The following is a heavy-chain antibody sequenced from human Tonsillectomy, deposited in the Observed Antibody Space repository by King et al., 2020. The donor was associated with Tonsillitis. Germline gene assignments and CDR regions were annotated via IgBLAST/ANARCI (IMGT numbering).Heavy chain of an antibody. Sequence: DVQLVESGGGLVQPGGSLRLSCAASGFTFSSYWMSWVRQAPGKGLEWVANIKQDGSEKYYVDSVKGRFTISRDNAKNSLYLQMNSLRAEDTAVYYCARVRFLEWPFGWFDPWGQGTLVTVSS. J-gene: IGHJ5*02. D-gene: IGHD3-3*01. CDR2: IKQDGSEK. V-gene: IGHV3-7*03. CDR1: GFTFSSYW. CDR3: ARVRFLEWPFGWFDP.